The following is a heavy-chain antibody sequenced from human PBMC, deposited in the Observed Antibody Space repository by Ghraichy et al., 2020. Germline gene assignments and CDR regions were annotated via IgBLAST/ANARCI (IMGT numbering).Heavy chain of an antibody. J-gene: IGHJ6*02. CDR1: GGSISSGSYY. Sequence: SETLSLTCTVSGGSISSGSYYWSWIRQPAGKGLEWIGRIYTSGSTNYNPSLKSRVTISVDTSKNQFSLKLSSVTAADTAVYYCARDYAGYRDWLLFREDQNYYYYGMDVWGQGTTVTVSS. CDR2: IYTSGST. V-gene: IGHV4-61*02. D-gene: IGHD3/OR15-3a*01. CDR3: ARDYAGYRDWLLFREDQNYYYYGMDV.